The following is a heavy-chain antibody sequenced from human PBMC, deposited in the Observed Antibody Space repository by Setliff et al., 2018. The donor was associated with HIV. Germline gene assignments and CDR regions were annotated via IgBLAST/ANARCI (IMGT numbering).Heavy chain of an antibody. Sequence: KTSETLSLTCDVYGGSFRGYYWSWIRQSPGEGLEWIAEINDSGTTTSNPSLKSRVTISLDTPKNQFSLKLNSVTAADTAVYYCARSTWTRFGGALTQLWPQRGAFDIWGQGTKVTVSS. D-gene: IGHD5-18*01. CDR3: ARSTWTRFGGALTQLWPQRGAFDI. CDR1: GGSFRGYY. V-gene: IGHV4-34*01. J-gene: IGHJ3*02. CDR2: INDSGTT.